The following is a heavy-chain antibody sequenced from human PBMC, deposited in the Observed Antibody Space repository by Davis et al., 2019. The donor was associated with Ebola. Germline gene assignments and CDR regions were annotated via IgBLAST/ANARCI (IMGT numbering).Heavy chain of an antibody. CDR3: ARDGGYRTSWAFDY. CDR1: GYTFTGYY. J-gene: IGHJ4*02. CDR2: INPNSGGT. V-gene: IGHV1-2*06. D-gene: IGHD6-13*01. Sequence: AASVKVSCKASGYTFTGYYMHWVRQAPGQGLEWMGRINPNSGGTNYSQKFQGRVTITRDTSASTAYMELSSLRSEDTAVYYCARDGGYRTSWAFDYWGQGSLVTVSS.